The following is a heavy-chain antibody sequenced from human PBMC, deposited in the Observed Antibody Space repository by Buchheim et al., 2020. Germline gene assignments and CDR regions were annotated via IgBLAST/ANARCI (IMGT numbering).Heavy chain of an antibody. D-gene: IGHD3-16*01. V-gene: IGHV3-33*01. CDR3: ARAGERSHPLDY. Sequence: QVQLVESGGGVVQPGRSLRLSCAASGFTFSSYGMHWVRQAPGKGLEWVAVIWYDGSNKYYADSVKGRFTISRDNSKNTPYLQMNSLRAEDTAVYYCARAGERSHPLDYWGQGTL. J-gene: IGHJ4*02. CDR2: IWYDGSNK. CDR1: GFTFSSYG.